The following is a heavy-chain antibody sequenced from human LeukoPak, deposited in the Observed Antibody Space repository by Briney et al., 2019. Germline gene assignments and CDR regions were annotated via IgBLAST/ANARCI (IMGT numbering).Heavy chain of an antibody. D-gene: IGHD3-22*01. V-gene: IGHV1-46*01. CDR3: ARASYYDSSGHDY. CDR2: IYPRDGST. Sequence: GASVKVSCKASGYTFTSNYIHWVRQAPGQGLEWMGMIYPRDGSTSYAQKFQGRVTVTRDTSTSTVYMELSSLRSEDTAVYYCARASYYDSSGHDYWGQGTLVTVSS. J-gene: IGHJ4*02. CDR1: GYTFTSNY.